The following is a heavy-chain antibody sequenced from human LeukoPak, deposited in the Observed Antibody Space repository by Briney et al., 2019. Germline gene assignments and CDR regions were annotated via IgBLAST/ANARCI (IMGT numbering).Heavy chain of an antibody. CDR3: ARQGTSSSWYMAQAY. CDR1: GGSISSSSYY. J-gene: IGHJ4*02. D-gene: IGHD6-13*01. V-gene: IGHV4-39*01. Sequence: PSETLSLTCTVSGGSISSSSYYWGWIRQPPGKGLEWIGSIYYSGSTYYNPSLKSRVTISVDTSKNQFSLKLSSVTAADTAVYYCARQGTSSSWYMAQAYWGQGTLVTVSS. CDR2: IYYSGST.